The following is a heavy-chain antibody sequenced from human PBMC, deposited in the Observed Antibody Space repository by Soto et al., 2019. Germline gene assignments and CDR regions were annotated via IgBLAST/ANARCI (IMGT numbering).Heavy chain of an antibody. D-gene: IGHD1-26*01. J-gene: IGHJ4*02. CDR3: ASGGSYYAH. Sequence: QVQLVQSGAEVKQPGAAVRVSCKASGNTDTIYFIHWLRQAPGQGPEWLGWINSVSGGTNYANKFLGRVTMTRDRSTPTSFMELRDLRSDDTAVYYCASGGSYYAHWGQGTPVSVSS. CDR1: GNTDTIYF. V-gene: IGHV1-2*02. CDR2: INSVSGGT.